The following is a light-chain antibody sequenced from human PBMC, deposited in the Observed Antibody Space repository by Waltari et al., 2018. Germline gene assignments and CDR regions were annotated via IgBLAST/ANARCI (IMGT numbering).Light chain of an antibody. Sequence: EIVLTQSPGPLSLSPGERVTLPCSASQSVGRTLVWYQQKPGQAPRLIMYGASIRATGIPDRFSGSGSGTDFSLTISRLEPEDFAVYYCQHYVRLPVTFGQGTKVEIK. V-gene: IGKV3-20*01. J-gene: IGKJ1*01. CDR2: GAS. CDR1: QSVGRT. CDR3: QHYVRLPVT.